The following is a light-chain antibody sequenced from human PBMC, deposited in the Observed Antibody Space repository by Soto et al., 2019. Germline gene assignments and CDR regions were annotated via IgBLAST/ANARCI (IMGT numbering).Light chain of an antibody. Sequence: DIQMTQSPSSLSASVVYRVTITCRASQSISSYLNWYQQKPAKAPKLLIYAASSLQSGVPSRFSGSGSGTDFTLTISSLQPEDFATYYCQQSYSTGLTFGGGTKVDIK. CDR2: AAS. CDR1: QSISSY. CDR3: QQSYSTGLT. J-gene: IGKJ4*01. V-gene: IGKV1-39*01.